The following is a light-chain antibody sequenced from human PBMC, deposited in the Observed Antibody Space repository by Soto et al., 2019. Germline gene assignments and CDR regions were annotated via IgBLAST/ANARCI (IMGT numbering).Light chain of an antibody. Sequence: IVMTQSPSTLSVSPGERVTLSCSASQNIYSNIAWYQQKPGQAPRLLIYRASTRATGVPARFSGSGSGTDFPLTISSLQSEDFTVYSCLRYHNLWAFGQGTKVDIK. CDR1: QNIYSN. J-gene: IGKJ1*01. CDR2: RAS. V-gene: IGKV3-15*01. CDR3: LRYHNLWA.